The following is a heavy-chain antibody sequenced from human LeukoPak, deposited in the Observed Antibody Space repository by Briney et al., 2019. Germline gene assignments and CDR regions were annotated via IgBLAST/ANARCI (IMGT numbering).Heavy chain of an antibody. CDR1: GGSISSYY. V-gene: IGHV4-59*01. Sequence: KASETLSLTCTVSGGSISSYYWSWIRQPPGKGLEWIGYIYYSGSTNYNPSLKSRVTISVDTSKNQFSLKLSSVTAADTAVYYCARSHTGANYYYYYYMDVWGKGTTVTVSS. CDR2: IYYSGST. D-gene: IGHD4/OR15-4a*01. CDR3: ARSHTGANYYYYYYMDV. J-gene: IGHJ6*03.